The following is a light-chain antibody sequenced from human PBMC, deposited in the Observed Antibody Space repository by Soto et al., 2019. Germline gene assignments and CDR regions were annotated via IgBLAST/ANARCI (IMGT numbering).Light chain of an antibody. CDR2: SNN. J-gene: IGLJ2*01. V-gene: IGLV1-44*01. Sequence: QPLLTQPPSASGTPGQRVTSSCSGGSSNIGSNTVNWYQQLPGTAPKLLIYSNNQRPSGVPDRFSGSKSGTSASLAISGLQSEDEAEYYCAAWDDSLNGHVVFGGGTKVPVL. CDR3: AAWDDSLNGHVV. CDR1: SSNIGSNT.